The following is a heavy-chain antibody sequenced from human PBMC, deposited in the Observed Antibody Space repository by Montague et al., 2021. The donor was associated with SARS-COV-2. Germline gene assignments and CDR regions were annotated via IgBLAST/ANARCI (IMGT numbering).Heavy chain of an antibody. CDR2: IHHGGST. D-gene: IGHD3-10*01. J-gene: IGHJ6*03. V-gene: IGHV4-34*01. Sequence: ETLSLTCAVHGGSFSTYSWNWIRQPPGKGLEWIGEIHHGGSTNYNPSLKSRVTISADTSKNQFSLKLTSVAAADTAVYYCARLGDGVVPSPILGVGPYYSYYYMDVWGKGATVTVSS. CDR1: GGSFSTYS. CDR3: ARLGDGVVPSPILGVGPYYSYYYMDV.